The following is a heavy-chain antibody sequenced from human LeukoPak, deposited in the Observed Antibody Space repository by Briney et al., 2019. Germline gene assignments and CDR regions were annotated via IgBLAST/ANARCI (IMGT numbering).Heavy chain of an antibody. CDR3: ADASPSYDYVWGSYASY. CDR1: GFTFSSYA. D-gene: IGHD3-16*01. Sequence: GGSLRLSCAASGFTFSSYAMSWVRQAPGXXXEWVSAISGSGGSTYYADSVKGRFTISRDNSKNTLYLQMNSLRAEDTAVYYCADASPSYDYVWGSYASYWGQGTLVTVSS. CDR2: ISGSGGST. J-gene: IGHJ4*02. V-gene: IGHV3-23*01.